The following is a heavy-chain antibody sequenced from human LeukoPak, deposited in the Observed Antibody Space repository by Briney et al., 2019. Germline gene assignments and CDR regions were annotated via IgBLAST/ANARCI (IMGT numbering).Heavy chain of an antibody. D-gene: IGHD1-26*01. CDR2: IYYSGST. J-gene: IGHJ5*02. V-gene: IGHV4-39*01. CDR1: GGSISSSGYY. CDR3: ARHEYSGSYYGLSWFDP. Sequence: SETLSLTCTVSGGSISSSGYYWGWIRQPPGKWLEWIASIYYSGSTYYNPSLKSRVTISVDTSKNQLSLKLSSLTAADPAVYYCARHEYSGSYYGLSWFDPWGQGTLVTVSS.